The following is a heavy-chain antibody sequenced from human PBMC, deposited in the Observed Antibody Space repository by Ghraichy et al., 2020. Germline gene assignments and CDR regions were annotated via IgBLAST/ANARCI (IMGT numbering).Heavy chain of an antibody. CDR3: ARTVGQYYFDY. V-gene: IGHV3-30-3*01. J-gene: IGHJ4*02. CDR1: GFTFSSYA. Sequence: GESLNISCAASGFTFSSYAMHWVRQAPGKALEWVAVISYDGSNKYYADSVKGRFTISRDNSKNTLYLQMNSLRAEDTAVYYCARTVGQYYFDYWGQGTLVTVSS. CDR2: ISYDGSNK. D-gene: IGHD4-23*01.